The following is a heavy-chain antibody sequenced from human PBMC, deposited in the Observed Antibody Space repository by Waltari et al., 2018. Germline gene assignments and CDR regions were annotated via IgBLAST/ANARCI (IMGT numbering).Heavy chain of an antibody. J-gene: IGHJ4*02. D-gene: IGHD3-3*01. Sequence: QMELQESGPRLVKPSETLSLTCNVSGDSLTGSSNSWTLLRQPPGKNLQWIGSIYYSGTTYYNPSLKGRFAISVDTSRNQFSLNVNSVTAADTGIYYCARQLRFVDWIPRYFDSWGRGTLATVSS. CDR1: GDSLTGSSNS. V-gene: IGHV4-39*01. CDR2: IYYSGTT. CDR3: ARQLRFVDWIPRYFDS.